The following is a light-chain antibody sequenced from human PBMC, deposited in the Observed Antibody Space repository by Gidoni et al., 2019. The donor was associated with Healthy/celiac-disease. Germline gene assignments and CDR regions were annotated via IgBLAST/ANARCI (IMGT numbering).Light chain of an antibody. CDR3: QQRSNWPYT. CDR1: QSVSSY. Sequence: EIVLTQSPATLPLSPGERATLPCSASQSVSSYLAWYQQKPGQAPRLLIYDASNRATGIPAMFSGSGSGTDFTLTISILEPEDFAVYYCQQRSNWPYTFGQGTKLEIK. J-gene: IGKJ2*01. V-gene: IGKV3-11*01. CDR2: DAS.